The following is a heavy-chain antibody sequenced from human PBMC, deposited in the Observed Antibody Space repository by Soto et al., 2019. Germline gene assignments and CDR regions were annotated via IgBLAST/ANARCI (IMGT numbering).Heavy chain of an antibody. CDR1: GYTFTHYH. V-gene: IGHV1-46*01. D-gene: IGHD3-22*01. J-gene: IGHJ1*01. CDR2: INPSGGST. CDR3: AREAINSSGYSRYFQH. Sequence: ASVKVSCKASGYTFTHYHVYWVRQAPGRGLEWLGMINPSGGSTTYAQNLQGRVTMTRDTSSNTVYMELSSLRSEDTAVYYCAREAINSSGYSRYFQHWGQGTLVTVSS.